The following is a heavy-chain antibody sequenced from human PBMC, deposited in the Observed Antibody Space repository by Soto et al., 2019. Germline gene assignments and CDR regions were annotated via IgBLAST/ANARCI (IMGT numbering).Heavy chain of an antibody. V-gene: IGHV4-59*08. J-gene: IGHJ3*02. Sequence: SETLSLTCTVSGGSISSYYWSWIRQPPGKGLEWIGYIYYSGSTNYNPSLKSRVTISVDTSKNQFSLKLSSVTAADTAVYYCARGGVVVAANDAFDIWGQGTMVTVSS. CDR3: ARGGVVVAANDAFDI. CDR2: IYYSGST. CDR1: GGSISSYY. D-gene: IGHD2-15*01.